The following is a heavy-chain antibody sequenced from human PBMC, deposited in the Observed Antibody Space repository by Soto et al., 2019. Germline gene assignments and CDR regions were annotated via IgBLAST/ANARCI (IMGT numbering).Heavy chain of an antibody. Sequence: QVQLAESGGGVVQPGRSLRLSCAASGFSFNNHGMHWVRQAPGKGLEWVAVIWYDGSYKYYADSVKGRFTISRDNSKNTLYLQINIVKAEDTALYYCARQHRVSYNFDSRGQGTLVTVSS. CDR1: GFSFNNHG. V-gene: IGHV3-33*01. CDR3: ARQHRVSYNFDS. CDR2: IWYDGSYK. D-gene: IGHD2-8*01. J-gene: IGHJ4*02.